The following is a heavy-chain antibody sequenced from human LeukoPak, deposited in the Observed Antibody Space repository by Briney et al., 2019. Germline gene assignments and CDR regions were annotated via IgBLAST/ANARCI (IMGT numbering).Heavy chain of an antibody. CDR1: GFTFSSYG. D-gene: IGHD1-1*01. Sequence: GGSLRLSCAASGFTFSSYGMSWVRQAPGKGLEWVSAISGSGGSTYYADSVKGRFTISRDNSKNTLYLQMNSLNIEDTAVYYCASAAATKTNLRLVDYWGQGTLVTVSS. J-gene: IGHJ4*02. CDR3: ASAAATKTNLRLVDY. V-gene: IGHV3-23*01. CDR2: ISGSGGST.